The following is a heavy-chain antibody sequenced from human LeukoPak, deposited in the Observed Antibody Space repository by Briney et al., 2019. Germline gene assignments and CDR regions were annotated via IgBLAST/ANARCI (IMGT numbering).Heavy chain of an antibody. D-gene: IGHD2-21*02. CDR3: ARHADCGGDCYSGSIDY. V-gene: IGHV4-59*08. J-gene: IGHJ4*02. Sequence: YPSETLSLTCTVSGGSISSYYWSWIRQPPGKGLEWIGYIYYSGSTNYNPSLKSRVTISVDTSKNQFSLKLSSVTAADTAVYYCARHADCGGDCYSGSIDYWGQGTLVTVSS. CDR1: GGSISSYY. CDR2: IYYSGST.